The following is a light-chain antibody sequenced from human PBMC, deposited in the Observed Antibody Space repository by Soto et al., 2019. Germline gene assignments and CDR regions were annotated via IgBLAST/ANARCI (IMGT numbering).Light chain of an antibody. J-gene: IGLJ2*01. Sequence: QSVLTQPAWVSGSPGQSITISCIGTSSDVGSYNLVSWYQQHPGKAPKVLIYEVSERPSGVSNRFSGSKSGNTASLTISGLQAEDEAEYYCCSYAGSRTHVLFGGGTKLTVL. CDR3: CSYAGSRTHVL. CDR1: SSDVGSYNL. V-gene: IGLV2-23*02. CDR2: EVS.